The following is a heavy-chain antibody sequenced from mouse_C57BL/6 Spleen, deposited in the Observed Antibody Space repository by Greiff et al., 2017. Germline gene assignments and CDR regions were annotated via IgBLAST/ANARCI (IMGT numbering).Heavy chain of an antibody. CDR1: GYTFTDYY. CDR2: IYPYNGGT. J-gene: IGHJ3*01. Sequence: VQLQQPGPVLVKPGASVKMSCKASGYTFTDYYMNWVKQSHGQSLEWIGVIYPYNGGTSYNQKFKGKATLTVDKSSSTAYMVLNSLTSEDSAVYYCARGGAIYSIYFCAYWGQGTLVTVSA. D-gene: IGHD2-5*01. V-gene: IGHV1-19*01. CDR3: ARGGAIYSIYFCAY.